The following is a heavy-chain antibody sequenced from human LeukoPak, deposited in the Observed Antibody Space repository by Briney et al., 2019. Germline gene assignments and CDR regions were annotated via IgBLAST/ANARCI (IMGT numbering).Heavy chain of an antibody. CDR1: GFTFSSYW. Sequence: PGGSLRLSCAASGFTFSSYWMSWVRQAPGKGLEWVANIKQDGSEKYYVDSAKGRFTISRDNARNTLYLQMNSLRAEDTAVYYCASLGGITVTGPYDFDYWGQGTVVTVSS. CDR2: IKQDGSEK. CDR3: ASLGGITVTGPYDFDY. J-gene: IGHJ4*02. D-gene: IGHD1-20*01. V-gene: IGHV3-7*01.